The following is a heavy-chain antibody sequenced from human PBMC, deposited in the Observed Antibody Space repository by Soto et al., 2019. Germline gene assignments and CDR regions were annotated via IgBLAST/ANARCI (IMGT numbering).Heavy chain of an antibody. CDR2: ISGSGDNT. Sequence: GGSLRLSCAASGFTFSSYALTWVRQAPGKGLEWVSGISGSGDNTNYADSVKGRFTISRDNSKNTLYLQMNSLRAEDTAVYYCAKDTRSLLYCSSTSCYSAFDIWGQGTMVTVSS. D-gene: IGHD2-2*01. J-gene: IGHJ3*02. CDR3: AKDTRSLLYCSSTSCYSAFDI. CDR1: GFTFSSYA. V-gene: IGHV3-23*01.